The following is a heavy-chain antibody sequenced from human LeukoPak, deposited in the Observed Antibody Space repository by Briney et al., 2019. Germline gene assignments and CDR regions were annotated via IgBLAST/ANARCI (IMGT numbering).Heavy chain of an antibody. D-gene: IGHD3-22*01. CDR3: AREKPFYDSSGYYYPIAFDY. V-gene: IGHV3-20*04. J-gene: IGHJ4*02. Sequence: GGSLRLSCAASGFTFDDYGMSWVRQAPGKGLEWVSGINWNGGSTGYADSVKGRFTIARGNAKNSLYLQMNSLRAEDTALYYCAREKPFYDSSGYYYPIAFDYWGQGTLVTVSS. CDR2: INWNGGST. CDR1: GFTFDDYG.